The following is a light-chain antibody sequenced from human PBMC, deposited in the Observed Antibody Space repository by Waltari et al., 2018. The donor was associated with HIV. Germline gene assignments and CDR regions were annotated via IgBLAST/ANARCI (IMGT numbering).Light chain of an antibody. CDR2: RNN. V-gene: IGLV1-47*01. J-gene: IGLJ3*02. Sequence: QSVLTQPPSASGTPGQRVTISCSGRNSNIGRNYVSWYQQLPGTAPKLLISRNNQRPSGVPDRCSASRSGTSASLAISALRSEDEADYYCAAWDDSLSGQVFGGGTKLTVL. CDR1: NSNIGRNY. CDR3: AAWDDSLSGQV.